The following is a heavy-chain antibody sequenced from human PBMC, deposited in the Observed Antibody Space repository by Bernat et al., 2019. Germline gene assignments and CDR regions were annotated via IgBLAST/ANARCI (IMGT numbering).Heavy chain of an antibody. CDR3: AKYGEGDFSGSYWGHYYYYGMDV. Sequence: EVQLLESGGGLVQPGGSLRLSCAASVFTFSSYAMSWVRQAPGKGLEWVSAISGSGGSTYYADSVKGRFTISRDNSKNTLYLQMNSLRAEDTAVYYCAKYGEGDFSGSYWGHYYYYGMDVWGQGTTVTVSS. D-gene: IGHD1-26*01. CDR1: VFTFSSYA. CDR2: ISGSGGST. V-gene: IGHV3-23*01. J-gene: IGHJ6*02.